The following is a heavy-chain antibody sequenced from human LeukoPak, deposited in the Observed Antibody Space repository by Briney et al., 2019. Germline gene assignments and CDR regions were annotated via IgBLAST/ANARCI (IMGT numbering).Heavy chain of an antibody. Sequence: PSETLSLTCTVSGGSISSGGYYWSWIRQHPGKGLEWIGYIYYSGNTYYNPSLKSRVTISVDTSKNQFSLKLSSVTAADTAVYYCARDLRWSPKNAFDIWGQGTMVTVSS. CDR2: IYYSGNT. J-gene: IGHJ3*02. CDR1: GGSISSGGYY. V-gene: IGHV4-31*03. CDR3: ARDLRWSPKNAFDI. D-gene: IGHD4-23*01.